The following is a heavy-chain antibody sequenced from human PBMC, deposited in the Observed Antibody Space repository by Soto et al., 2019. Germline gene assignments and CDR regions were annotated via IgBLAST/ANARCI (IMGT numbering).Heavy chain of an antibody. CDR1: GYTFTSYD. CDR2: MNPNSGNT. D-gene: IGHD7-27*01. CDR3: AKDAVWNWGTNWFDP. Sequence: ASVKVSCKASGYTFTSYDINWVRQATGQGLEWMGWMNPNSGNTGYAQKFQGRVTMTRNTSISTAYMELSSLRSEDTAVYYCAKDAVWNWGTNWFDPWGQGTLVTVSS. J-gene: IGHJ5*02. V-gene: IGHV1-8*01.